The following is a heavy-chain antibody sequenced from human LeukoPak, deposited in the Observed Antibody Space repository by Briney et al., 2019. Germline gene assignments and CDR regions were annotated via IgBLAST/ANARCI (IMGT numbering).Heavy chain of an antibody. V-gene: IGHV3-23*01. J-gene: IGHJ4*02. Sequence: GGSLRLSCAACGFTFSSCAMSWVRRAPGKGLEWVSAISGSVGSTYYADSVKGRFTISRDNSKHTLYLQMNSLRAEDTAVYYCAKPITMVRGASSDYWGQGTLVTVSS. CDR3: AKPITMVRGASSDY. CDR1: GFTFSSCA. D-gene: IGHD3-10*01. CDR2: ISGSVGST.